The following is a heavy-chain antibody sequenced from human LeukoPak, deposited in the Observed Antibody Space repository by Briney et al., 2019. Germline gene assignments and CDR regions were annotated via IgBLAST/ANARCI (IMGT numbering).Heavy chain of an antibody. V-gene: IGHV3-30*18. CDR1: GFTFSSYG. CDR3: AKAPYVLRFLEWLTHFDY. D-gene: IGHD3-3*01. J-gene: IGHJ4*02. CDR2: ISYDGSNK. Sequence: QPGGSLRLSCAASGFTFSSYGMHWVRQAPGTGLEWVAVISYDGSNKYYADSVKGRFTISRDNSKNTLYLQMNSLRAEDTAVYYCAKAPYVLRFLEWLTHFDYWGQGTLVTVSS.